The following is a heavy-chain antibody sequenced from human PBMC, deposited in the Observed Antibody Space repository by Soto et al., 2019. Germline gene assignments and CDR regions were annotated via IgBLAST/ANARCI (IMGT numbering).Heavy chain of an antibody. Sequence: GESLKISCKGTGYSFTSYWIGWVRQMPGKGLEWMGIIYPSDSDTRYSPSFQGQVTISADKSISTAYLQWSSLKASDTAMYYCARREVTYYYGSGSYYFDYWGQGTLDTVSS. J-gene: IGHJ4*02. CDR1: GYSFTSYW. D-gene: IGHD3-10*01. V-gene: IGHV5-51*01. CDR2: IYPSDSDT. CDR3: ARREVTYYYGSGSYYFDY.